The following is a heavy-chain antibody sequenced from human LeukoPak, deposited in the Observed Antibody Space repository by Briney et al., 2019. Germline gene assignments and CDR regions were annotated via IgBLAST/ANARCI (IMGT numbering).Heavy chain of an antibody. CDR2: IYPGESDT. CDR3: ARNRGDNMFDY. D-gene: IGHD3-10*01. V-gene: IGHV5-51*01. CDR1: GYRFSSYW. Sequence: GESLKISRQGSGYRFSSYWIGWVRPMPGKGLGWMGFIYPGESDTRYRPSFQGQVTISADKSISTAYLQWRSLKASDTAMYYCARNRGDNMFDYWGQGILVTVSS. J-gene: IGHJ4*02.